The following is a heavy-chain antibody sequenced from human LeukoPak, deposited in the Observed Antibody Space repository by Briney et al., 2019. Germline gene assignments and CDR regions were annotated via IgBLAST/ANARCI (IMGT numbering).Heavy chain of an antibody. CDR3: ARGWVRRDGYNNIDY. J-gene: IGHJ4*02. V-gene: IGHV1-69*06. Sequence: SVKVSCKASGGTFSSYAISWVRQAPGQGLEWMGGIIPIFGTANYAQKFQGRVTITADKSTSTAYMELSSLRSEDTAVYYCARGWVRRDGYNNIDYWGQGTLVTVSS. CDR1: GGTFSSYA. CDR2: IIPIFGTA. D-gene: IGHD5-24*01.